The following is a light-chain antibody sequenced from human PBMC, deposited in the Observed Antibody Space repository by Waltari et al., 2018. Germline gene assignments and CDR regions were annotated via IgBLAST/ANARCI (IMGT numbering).Light chain of an antibody. Sequence: QSALTQPRSVSGSPGQSVTISCTGTSSDVGGYNYVSWYQQHPGKAPKLMIYDVSKRPSGGPVRFSGSKSGNTASLTISGLQAEDEADYYCCSYAGSYTWEFGGGTKLTVL. CDR3: CSYAGSYTWE. J-gene: IGLJ2*01. CDR2: DVS. CDR1: SSDVGGYNY. V-gene: IGLV2-11*01.